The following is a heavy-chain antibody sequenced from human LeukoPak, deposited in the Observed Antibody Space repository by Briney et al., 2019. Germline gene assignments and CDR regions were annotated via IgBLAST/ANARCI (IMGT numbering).Heavy chain of an antibody. Sequence: GGSLRLSCAASRFTFSSYAMHWVRQAPGKGLEYVSAISSNGGSTYYANSVKGRFTISRHNSKNTLYLQMGSLRAEDMAVYYCARDRGGAAAVLYYFDYWGQGTLVTVSS. CDR2: ISSNGGST. CDR3: ARDRGGAAAVLYYFDY. CDR1: RFTFSSYA. J-gene: IGHJ4*02. D-gene: IGHD3-10*01. V-gene: IGHV3-64*01.